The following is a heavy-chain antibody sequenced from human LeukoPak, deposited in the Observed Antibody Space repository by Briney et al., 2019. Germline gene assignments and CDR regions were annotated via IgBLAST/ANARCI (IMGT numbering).Heavy chain of an antibody. J-gene: IGHJ3*02. V-gene: IGHV3-23*01. D-gene: IGHD5-12*01. Sequence: GGSLRLSCAASGFTFCSSVMTWVRQAPGKGLEWVSTISGSGGTTYYADSVKGRFTISRDNSKNTLYLEMDSLRAGDTAVYSCAKDTTSVVANAIHIWGQGTMVTVSS. CDR1: GFTFCSSV. CDR3: AKDTTSVVANAIHI. CDR2: ISGSGGTT.